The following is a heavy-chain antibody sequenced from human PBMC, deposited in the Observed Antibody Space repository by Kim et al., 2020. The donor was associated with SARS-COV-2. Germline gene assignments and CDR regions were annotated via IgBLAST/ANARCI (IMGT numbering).Heavy chain of an antibody. CDR1: GFTFSSYD. V-gene: IGHV3-23*01. Sequence: GGSLRLSCAASGFTFSSYDMSWVRQAPGKGLEWVSAISGNGGSTYYADSVKGRFTISRDKSKNTLYLQMNSLRAEDTAVYHCAKRVATYYFDYWGQGTLVTVSS. CDR3: AKRVATYYFDY. D-gene: IGHD5-12*01. CDR2: ISGNGGST. J-gene: IGHJ4*02.